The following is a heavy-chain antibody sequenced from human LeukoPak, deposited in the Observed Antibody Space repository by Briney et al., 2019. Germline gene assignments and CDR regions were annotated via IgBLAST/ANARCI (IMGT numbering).Heavy chain of an antibody. Sequence: SETLSLTCAVTGGALSSSHYYWGWIRQPPGKGLEWIGSIYYSGSTSYNSSLKSRVAISVDTSKNQFSLKLNSVTAADTAVYYCAILPARDTYYYDSSGYYRPGVHWGQGTLVTVSS. D-gene: IGHD3-22*01. CDR2: IYYSGST. CDR1: GGALSSSHYY. V-gene: IGHV4-39*07. J-gene: IGHJ4*02. CDR3: AILPARDTYYYDSSGYYRPGVH.